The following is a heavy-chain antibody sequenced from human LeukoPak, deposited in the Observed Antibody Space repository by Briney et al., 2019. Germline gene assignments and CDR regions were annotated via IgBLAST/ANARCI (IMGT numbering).Heavy chain of an antibody. D-gene: IGHD3-16*01. CDR1: GFTFSSYG. CDR2: IYSGGST. Sequence: PGRSLRLSCAASGFTFSSYGVHWVRQAPGKGLEWVSVIYSGGSTYYADSVKGRFTISRDNSKNTLYLQMNSLRAEDTAVYYCARRIGDSYAFDIWGQGTMVTVSS. J-gene: IGHJ3*02. V-gene: IGHV3-66*04. CDR3: ARRIGDSYAFDI.